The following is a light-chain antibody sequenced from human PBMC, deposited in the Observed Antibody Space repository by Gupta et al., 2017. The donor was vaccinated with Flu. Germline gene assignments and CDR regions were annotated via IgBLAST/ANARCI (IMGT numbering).Light chain of an antibody. V-gene: IGLV3-25*02. CDR3: LSAASSGTDYV. J-gene: IGLJ1*01. CDR2: HDS. Sequence: SYEFTQPPSVSVAPGQTARITCSGDALARHYLYWYQKKSGQAPILLLYHDSKRPPGIPERFSGSSSGTTVTLTINRVQAEDEADYYCLSAASSGTDYVFGTGTKVTVL. CDR1: ALARHY.